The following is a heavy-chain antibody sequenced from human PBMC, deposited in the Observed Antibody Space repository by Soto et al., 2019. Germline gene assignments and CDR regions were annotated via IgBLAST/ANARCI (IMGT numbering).Heavy chain of an antibody. D-gene: IGHD3-22*01. Sequence: QVQLVESGGGVVQPGRSLRLSCAASGFTFSSYGMHWVRQALGKGLEWVAVIWYDGSNKYYADSVKGRFTISRDNSKNTLYLQMNSLRAEDTAVYYCARGQFDDSSGGFDYWGQGTLVTVSS. V-gene: IGHV3-33*01. CDR2: IWYDGSNK. J-gene: IGHJ4*02. CDR1: GFTFSSYG. CDR3: ARGQFDDSSGGFDY.